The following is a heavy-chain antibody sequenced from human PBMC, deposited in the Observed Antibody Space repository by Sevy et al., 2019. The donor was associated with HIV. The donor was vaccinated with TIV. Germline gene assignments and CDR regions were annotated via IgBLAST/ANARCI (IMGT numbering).Heavy chain of an antibody. CDR3: ARGISLGSAAAAFDY. J-gene: IGHJ4*02. CDR1: GYTLINYY. Sequence: ASVKVSCKTYGYTLINYYLHWVRQAPGQGLEWIGLINQRSGSKNYAQKFQGRVTMTADTSTGTVYMEMTNLRSEDTAVYFCARGISLGSAAAAFDYWSQGTRVTVSS. CDR2: INQRSGSK. V-gene: IGHV1-46*03. D-gene: IGHD6-13*01.